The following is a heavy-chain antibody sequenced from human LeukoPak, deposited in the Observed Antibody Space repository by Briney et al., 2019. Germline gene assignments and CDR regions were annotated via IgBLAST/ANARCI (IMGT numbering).Heavy chain of an antibody. D-gene: IGHD6-13*01. J-gene: IGHJ3*02. CDR1: GGTFISYA. V-gene: IGHV1-69*04. Sequence: SVKVSCKASGGTFISYAISWVRQAPGQGLEWMGRIIPILGIANYAQKFQGRVTVTADKSTSTAYMELSSLRSEDTAVYYCARELAAAGTEGAFDIWGQGTMVTVSS. CDR3: ARELAAAGTEGAFDI. CDR2: IIPILGIA.